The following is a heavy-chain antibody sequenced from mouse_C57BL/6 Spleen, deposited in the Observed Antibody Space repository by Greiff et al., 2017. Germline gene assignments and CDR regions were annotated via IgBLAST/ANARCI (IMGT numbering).Heavy chain of an antibody. CDR3: ASGTYDYAMDY. Sequence: VQLQQSGAELVKPGASVKISCKASGYAFSSYWMNWVKQRPGKGLEWIGQIYPGDGDTNYNGKFKGKATLTADKSSSTAYMQLSSLTSEDSAVYLCASGTYDYAMDYWGQGTSVTVSS. CDR2: IYPGDGDT. J-gene: IGHJ4*01. D-gene: IGHD4-1*01. V-gene: IGHV1-80*01. CDR1: GYAFSSYW.